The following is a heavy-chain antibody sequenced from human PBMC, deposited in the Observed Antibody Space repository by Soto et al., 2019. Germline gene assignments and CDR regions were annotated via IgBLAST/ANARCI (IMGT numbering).Heavy chain of an antibody. D-gene: IGHD1-26*01. CDR2: IYKSGDT. CDR1: GFTVSSSY. V-gene: IGHV3-66*01. Sequence: EVQLVEPGGDLVQPGGSLRLSCAASGFTVSSSYLYWVRQAPGKGLEWVSSIYKSGDTYYADSVKGRFTISRDNYKSTLFLQMNSLRAEDTAVYYCARGTVGTNPNWLGPWGQGTLVTVSS. J-gene: IGHJ5*02. CDR3: ARGTVGTNPNWLGP.